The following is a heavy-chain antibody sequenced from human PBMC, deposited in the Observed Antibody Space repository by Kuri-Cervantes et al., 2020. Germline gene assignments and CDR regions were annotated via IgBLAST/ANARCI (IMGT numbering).Heavy chain of an antibody. J-gene: IGHJ4*02. CDR1: GGSISSGDYY. D-gene: IGHD4-17*01. CDR3: ASYGDLHYFDY. V-gene: IGHV4-30-4*01. CDR2: IYHSGST. Sequence: SETLSLTCTVSGGSISSGDYYWSWIRQPPGKGLEWIGYIYHSGSTYYNPSLKSRVTISVDRSKNQFSLKLSSVTAADTAVYYCASYGDLHYFDYWGQGTLVTVSS.